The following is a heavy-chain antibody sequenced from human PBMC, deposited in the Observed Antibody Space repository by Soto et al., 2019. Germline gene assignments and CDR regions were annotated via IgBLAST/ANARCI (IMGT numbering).Heavy chain of an antibody. Sequence: KVSCKASGGTFSSYAISWVRQAPGQGLEWMGGIIPIFGTANYAQKFQGRVTITADESTSTAYMELSSLRSEDTAVYYCARMVEVAGKSVNYYYGMDVWGQGTTVTVYS. V-gene: IGHV1-69*01. J-gene: IGHJ6*02. CDR1: GGTFSSYA. D-gene: IGHD6-19*01. CDR2: IIPIFGTA. CDR3: ARMVEVAGKSVNYYYGMDV.